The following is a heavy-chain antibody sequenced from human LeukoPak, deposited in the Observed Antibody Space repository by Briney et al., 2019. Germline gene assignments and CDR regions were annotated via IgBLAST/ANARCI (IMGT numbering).Heavy chain of an antibody. CDR3: ARASLVVVAATSGIGIYDYFDY. Sequence: SETLSLTCAVYGGSFSGYYWSWIRQPPGKGLEWIGEINHSGSTNYNPSLKSRVTISVDTSKNQFSLKLSSVTAADTAVYYCARASLVVVAATSGIGIYDYFDYWGQGTLVTVSS. V-gene: IGHV4-34*01. J-gene: IGHJ4*02. CDR1: GGSFSGYY. CDR2: INHSGST. D-gene: IGHD2-15*01.